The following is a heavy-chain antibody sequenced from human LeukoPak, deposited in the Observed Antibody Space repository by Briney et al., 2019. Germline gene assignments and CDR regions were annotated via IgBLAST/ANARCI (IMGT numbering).Heavy chain of an antibody. D-gene: IGHD3-22*01. Sequence: SETLSLTCAVYGGSFSGYYWSWIRQPPGKGLEWIGEINHSGSTNYNPSLKSRVTISVDTSKNQFSLKLSSVTAADTAVYYCARARDYYDSSGYRYYFDYWGQGTLVTVSS. V-gene: IGHV4-34*01. J-gene: IGHJ4*02. CDR3: ARARDYYDSSGYRYYFDY. CDR2: INHSGST. CDR1: GGSFSGYY.